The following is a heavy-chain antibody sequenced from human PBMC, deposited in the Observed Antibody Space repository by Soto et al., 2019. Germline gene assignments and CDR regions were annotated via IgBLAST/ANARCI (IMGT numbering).Heavy chain of an antibody. Sequence: EVQLVESGGGLVQPGGSLRLSCVASGFTFSDHYMDWVRQAPGKGLEWVGRIRNKAYTYTTEHAASVKGRFTMSRDDLKNSVFLEMNSLKSEDTAVYFCTKGLCTGGSCFSGGSWGQGTLVTVSS. CDR1: GFTFSDHY. CDR2: IRNKAYTYTT. CDR3: TKGLCTGGSCFSGGS. J-gene: IGHJ5*02. V-gene: IGHV3-72*01. D-gene: IGHD2-15*01.